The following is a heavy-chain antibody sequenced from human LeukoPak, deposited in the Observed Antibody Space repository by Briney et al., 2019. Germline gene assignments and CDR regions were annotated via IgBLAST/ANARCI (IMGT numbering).Heavy chain of an antibody. Sequence: PGGSLRLSCAASGFTFSSYGMSWVRQAPGKGLEWVSAISGSGGSTYYADSVKGRFTISRDNSKNTLYLQMNSLRAADTAVYYCAKDNAYSSGWLYYFDYWGQGTLVTVSS. D-gene: IGHD6-19*01. CDR3: AKDNAYSSGWLYYFDY. CDR1: GFTFSSYG. CDR2: ISGSGGST. J-gene: IGHJ4*02. V-gene: IGHV3-23*01.